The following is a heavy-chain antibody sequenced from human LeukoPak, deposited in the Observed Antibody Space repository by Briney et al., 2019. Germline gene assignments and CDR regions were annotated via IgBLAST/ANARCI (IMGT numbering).Heavy chain of an antibody. CDR1: GFTFSSYW. Sequence: AGGSLRLSCAASGFTFSSYWMSWVRQAPGKGLEWVANIKQDGSEKYYVDSVKGRFTISRDNAKNSLYLQMNSLSAEDTAVYYCASRAARYYFDYWGQGTLATVSS. J-gene: IGHJ4*02. CDR3: ASRAARYYFDY. CDR2: IKQDGSEK. V-gene: IGHV3-7*01. D-gene: IGHD6-6*01.